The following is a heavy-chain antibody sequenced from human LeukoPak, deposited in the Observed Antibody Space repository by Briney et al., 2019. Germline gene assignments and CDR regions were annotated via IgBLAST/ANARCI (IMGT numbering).Heavy chain of an antibody. Sequence: GGSLRLSCAASGFIVSSKYMSWVRQASGKGLEWVGRIRSKANSYATAYAASVKGRFTISRDDSKNTAYLRMNSLKTEDTAVYYCLGSPFDYWGQGTLVTVSS. CDR1: GFIVSSKY. V-gene: IGHV3-73*01. CDR3: LGSPFDY. J-gene: IGHJ4*02. CDR2: IRSKANSYAT.